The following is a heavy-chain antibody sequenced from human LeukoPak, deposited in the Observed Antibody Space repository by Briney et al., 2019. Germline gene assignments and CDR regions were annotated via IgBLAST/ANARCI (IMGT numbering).Heavy chain of an antibody. CDR2: INTNTGNP. J-gene: IGHJ4*02. D-gene: IGHD5-18*01. V-gene: IGHV7-4-1*02. Sequence: ASVKVSCKASGYTFTSYAMNWVRQAPGQGLGWMGWINTNTGNPTYAQGFTGRFVFSLDTSVSTAYLQISSLKAEDTAVYYCARENVDTARRSFDYWGQGTLVTVSS. CDR3: ARENVDTARRSFDY. CDR1: GYTFTSYA.